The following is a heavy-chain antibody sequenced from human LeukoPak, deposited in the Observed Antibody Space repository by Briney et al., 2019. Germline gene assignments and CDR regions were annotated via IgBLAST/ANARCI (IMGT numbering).Heavy chain of an antibody. CDR3: ARDLNWETY. CDR2: ISGSGSGGST. CDR1: GFTFSSSA. V-gene: IGHV3-23*01. J-gene: IGHJ4*02. Sequence: GGSLRLSCAASGFTFSSSAMSWVRQAPGKGLEWVSNISGSGSGGSTYYADSVKGRFTISRDNAKNSLYLQMNSLRAEDTAVYYCARDLNWETYWGQGTLVSVSS. D-gene: IGHD7-27*01.